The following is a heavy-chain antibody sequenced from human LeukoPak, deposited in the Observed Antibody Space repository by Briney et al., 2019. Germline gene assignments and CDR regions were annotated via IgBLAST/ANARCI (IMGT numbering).Heavy chain of an antibody. V-gene: IGHV3-15*01. D-gene: IGHD3-22*01. CDR2: IKTKTEGGTT. J-gene: IGHJ3*02. CDR1: VFTFSDAW. Sequence: GGSLRLSCVASVFTFSDAWMNWVRQAPGKGLEWTGRIKTKTEGGTTDYAAPVKGRFTISRDDSKNTLYLQMNSLKTEDTAVYYCSTSMIVGSGNTFDIWGQGTMVTVSS. CDR3: STSMIVGSGNTFDI.